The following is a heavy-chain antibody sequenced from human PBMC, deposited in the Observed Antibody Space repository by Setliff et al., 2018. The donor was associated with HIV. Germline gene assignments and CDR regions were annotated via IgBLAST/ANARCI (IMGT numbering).Heavy chain of an antibody. CDR3: ARDLHANYHVVEI. V-gene: IGHV4-34*01. CDR2: VNHSGGA. Sequence: SETLSLTCAVYGGSFSGYYWSWIRQPPGKGLEWCGEVNHSGGANYNPSLKSRVSISADTSKNQLYLKMNSVTAADTAVYFCARDLHANYHVVEIWGPGTMVTVSS. D-gene: IGHD2-15*01. J-gene: IGHJ3*02. CDR1: GGSFSGYY.